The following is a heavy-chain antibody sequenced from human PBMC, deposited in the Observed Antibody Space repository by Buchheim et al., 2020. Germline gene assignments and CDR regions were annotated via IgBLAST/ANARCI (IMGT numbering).Heavy chain of an antibody. D-gene: IGHD5-12*01. CDR1: GGSISRSSYY. V-gene: IGHV4-39*02. J-gene: IGHJ4*02. Sequence: QLQLQESGPGLVKPSETLSLTCTVSGGSISRSSYYWGWIRQPPGKGLEWIGSIYYSGSTYYNPSLKSRVTISVDTSTNQFSLKLSSVTAADTAVYYCAREGVLNNVDIVTTVPYYFDYWGQGTL. CDR2: IYYSGST. CDR3: AREGVLNNVDIVTTVPYYFDY.